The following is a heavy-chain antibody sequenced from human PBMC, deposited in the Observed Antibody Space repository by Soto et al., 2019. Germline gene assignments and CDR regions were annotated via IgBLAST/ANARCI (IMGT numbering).Heavy chain of an antibody. V-gene: IGHV3-21*01. CDR3: ARAYPPYYYGMDV. CDR2: ISSSSSYI. CDR1: GFTFSSYS. Sequence: EVQLVESGGGLVKPGGSLRLSCVASGFTFSSYSMNWVRQAPGKGLEWVSSISSSSSYIYYADSVKGRFTISRDNAKNSLYLQMNSLRAEDTAVYYCARAYPPYYYGMDVWGQGTTVTVSS. J-gene: IGHJ6*02.